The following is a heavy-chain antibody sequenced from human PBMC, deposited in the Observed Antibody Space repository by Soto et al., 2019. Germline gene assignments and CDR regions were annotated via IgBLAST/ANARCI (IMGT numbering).Heavy chain of an antibody. CDR1: GFTFSSYE. Sequence: EVQLVESGGGLVQPGGSLRLSCAASGFTFSSYEMNWVRQAPGKGLEWVSHINGRGITTYYADSVKGRFTISRDNAKNSLYLQMSSLRAEDTAVYFCARDDTGDYQDTTFDYWGQGTLVTVSS. CDR2: INGRGITT. J-gene: IGHJ4*02. V-gene: IGHV3-48*03. CDR3: ARDDTGDYQDTTFDY. D-gene: IGHD1-1*01.